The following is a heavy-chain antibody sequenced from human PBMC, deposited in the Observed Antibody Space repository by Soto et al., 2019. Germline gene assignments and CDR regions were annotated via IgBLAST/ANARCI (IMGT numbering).Heavy chain of an antibody. CDR2: ISAYNGNT. Sequence: ASVKVSCKASGYTFTSYGISWVRQAPGQGLEWMGWISAYNGNTNYAQKLQGRVTMTTDTSTSTAYMELRSLRSDDTAVYYCARVQYCSGGSCYRHYYGMDVWGQGTTVNVSS. D-gene: IGHD2-15*01. CDR3: ARVQYCSGGSCYRHYYGMDV. V-gene: IGHV1-18*01. CDR1: GYTFTSYG. J-gene: IGHJ6*02.